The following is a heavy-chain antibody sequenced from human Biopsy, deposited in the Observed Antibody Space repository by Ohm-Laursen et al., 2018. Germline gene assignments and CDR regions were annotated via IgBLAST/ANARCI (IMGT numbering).Heavy chain of an antibody. CDR2: ISPNSGGT. Sequence: SVKVSCKGSGYAVNDYFLHWLRQAPGQGPEWMGWISPNSGGTNYAQKFQGRVAMTTDTSTSTVYLELRRLISDDTAVYYCARDIMNRIAGLVARSDVFDVWGRGTLVTVSS. CDR1: GYAVNDYF. V-gene: IGHV1-2*02. D-gene: IGHD3-16*01. CDR3: ARDIMNRIAGLVARSDVFDV. J-gene: IGHJ2*01.